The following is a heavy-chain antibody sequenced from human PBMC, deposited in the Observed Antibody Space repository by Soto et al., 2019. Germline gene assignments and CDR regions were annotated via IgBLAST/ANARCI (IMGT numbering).Heavy chain of an antibody. Sequence: GGPLRLSCATSGFTFSSYWMYWVRQAPGKGLVWVSRINSDGSNTGYADSVKGRFTISRDNAKSTLYLEMNSLRAEDTAVYYCARNFDYWGQGILVTVSS. CDR2: INSDGSNT. CDR3: ARNFDY. J-gene: IGHJ4*02. V-gene: IGHV3-74*01. CDR1: GFTFSSYW.